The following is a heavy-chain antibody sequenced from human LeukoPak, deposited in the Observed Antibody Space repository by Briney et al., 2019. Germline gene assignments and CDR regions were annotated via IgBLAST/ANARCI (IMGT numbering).Heavy chain of an antibody. CDR2: ISSSSSYI. V-gene: IGHV3-21*01. Sequence: PGGSLRLSCAASGFTFSSYAMSWVRQAPGKGLEWVSSISSSSSYIYYADSVKGRFTISRDNAKNSLYLQMNSLRAEDTAVYYCARSSMTSGAFDIWGQGTMVTVSS. CDR3: ARSSMTSGAFDI. J-gene: IGHJ3*02. D-gene: IGHD2/OR15-2a*01. CDR1: GFTFSSYA.